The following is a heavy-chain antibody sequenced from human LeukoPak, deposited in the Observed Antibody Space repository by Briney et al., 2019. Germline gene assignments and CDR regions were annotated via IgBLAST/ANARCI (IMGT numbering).Heavy chain of an antibody. CDR3: ARGPLRHRTTWNWFHP. CDR2: IYYNGNT. V-gene: IGHV4-59*01. Sequence: SETLSLTCTVSGGSISPYYWTWIRQPPGKGLEWIGYIYYNGNTNYNPSLKSRITISVDTSKNQFSLRLKSVTAADTAVYYCARGPLRHRTTWNWFHPWGQGTLVTGSS. J-gene: IGHJ5*02. CDR1: GGSISPYY. D-gene: IGHD1-14*01.